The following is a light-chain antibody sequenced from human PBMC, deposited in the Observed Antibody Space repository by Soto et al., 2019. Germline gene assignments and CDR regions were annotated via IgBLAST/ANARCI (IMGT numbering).Light chain of an antibody. V-gene: IGLV1-40*01. Sequence: QSVLTQPPSVSGAPGQRVTFSCTRTSSNIGAGYDVHWYQQLPGTVPKLLIYGNTNRPSGVPDRFSASKSGTSASLVITGLQAEDEADYYCQSFDISLYVIFGGGTKLTVL. CDR3: QSFDISLYVI. J-gene: IGLJ2*01. CDR1: SSNIGAGYD. CDR2: GNT.